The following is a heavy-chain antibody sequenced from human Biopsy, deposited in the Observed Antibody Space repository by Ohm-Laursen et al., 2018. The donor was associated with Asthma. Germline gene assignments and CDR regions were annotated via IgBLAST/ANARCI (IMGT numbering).Heavy chain of an antibody. CDR2: HDHEEGGT. Sequence: ASVTVSCKISGYSLTDLSMHWVRQAPGQGLEWMGGHDHEEGGTVNARRFQGRVTMTEDTSTDTAYMELSSLSPDDTAVYYCASDFPKDYVRYNFQFWGQGTLVTVSS. D-gene: IGHD4-17*01. CDR1: GYSLTDLS. V-gene: IGHV1-24*01. CDR3: ASDFPKDYVRYNFQF. J-gene: IGHJ4*02.